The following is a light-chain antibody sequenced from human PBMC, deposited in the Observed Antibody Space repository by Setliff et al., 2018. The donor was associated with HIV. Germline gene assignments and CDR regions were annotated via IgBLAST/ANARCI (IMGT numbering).Light chain of an antibody. V-gene: IGLV2-8*01. CDR3: TSYAGTNVF. Sequence: QSALTQPPSASGSPGQSVTISCTGTSSDVGGYNFVSWYQQHPGNAPKLMIYEVTKRPSGVPDRFSGSKSGNTASLTVSGLQAEDEADYYCTSYAGTNVFFGGGTK. CDR1: SSDVGGYNF. CDR2: EVT. J-gene: IGLJ2*01.